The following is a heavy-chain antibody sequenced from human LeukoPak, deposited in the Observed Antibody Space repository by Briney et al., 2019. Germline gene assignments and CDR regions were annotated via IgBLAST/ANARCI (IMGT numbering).Heavy chain of an antibody. CDR2: IIPIFGTA. D-gene: IGHD5-24*01. V-gene: IGHV1-69*13. Sequence: GASVKVSCKASGGAFSSYAISWLRQAPGQGLEWMGGIIPIFGTANYAQKFQGRVTITADESTSTAYMELSSLRSEDTAVYYCARDFARDGCNSDAFAIWGQRTMVTVSS. CDR1: GGAFSSYA. J-gene: IGHJ3*02. CDR3: ARDFARDGCNSDAFAI.